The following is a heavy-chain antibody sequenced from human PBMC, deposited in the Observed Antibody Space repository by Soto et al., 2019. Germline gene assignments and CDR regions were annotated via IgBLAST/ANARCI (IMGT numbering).Heavy chain of an antibody. D-gene: IGHD3-3*01. CDR2: INHSGST. V-gene: IGHV4-34*01. CDR3: ARGPPKDFWSGPPTPPDY. Sequence: SETLSLTCAVYGGSFSGYYWSWIRQPPGKGLEWIGEINHSGSTNYNPSLKSRVTISVDTSKNQFSLKLSSVTAADTAVYYCARGPPKDFWSGPPTPPDYWGQGTLVTVSS. J-gene: IGHJ4*02. CDR1: GGSFSGYY.